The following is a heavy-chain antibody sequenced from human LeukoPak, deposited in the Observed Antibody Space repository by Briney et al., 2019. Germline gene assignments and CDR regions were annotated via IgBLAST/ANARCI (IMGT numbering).Heavy chain of an antibody. D-gene: IGHD6-13*01. V-gene: IGHV2-70*04. CDR1: GFSLSTSGMR. CDR3: ARMGIAAAGGALDI. Sequence: SGPTLVNPTQTLTLTCTFSGFSLSTSGMRVSWIRQPPGKALEWLARIDWDDDKFYSTSLKTRLTISKDTSKNQVVLTMTNMDPVDTATYYCARMGIAAAGGALDIWGQGTMVTVSS. CDR2: IDWDDDK. J-gene: IGHJ3*02.